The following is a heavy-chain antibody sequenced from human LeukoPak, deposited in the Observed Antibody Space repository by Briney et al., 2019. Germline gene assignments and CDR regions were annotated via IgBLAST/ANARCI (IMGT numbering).Heavy chain of an antibody. CDR1: GDSVSSNSAT. CDR2: TYYRSKWYN. Sequence: SQTLSLTCAISGDSVSSNSATWSWIRQSPSRGLEWLGRTYYRSKWYNDYAVSVKSRITINPDTSKNQFSLQLNSVTPEDTAVYYCGRALYDSSGYALHAFDIWGHGTKVTVSS. V-gene: IGHV6-1*01. CDR3: GRALYDSSGYALHAFDI. D-gene: IGHD3-22*01. J-gene: IGHJ3*02.